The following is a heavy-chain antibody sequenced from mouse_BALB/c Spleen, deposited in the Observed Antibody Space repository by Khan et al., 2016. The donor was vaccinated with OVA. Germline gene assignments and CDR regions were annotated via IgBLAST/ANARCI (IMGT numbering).Heavy chain of an antibody. J-gene: IGHJ2*01. Sequence: EVKLLESGPGLVKPSQSLSLTCTVPGYSITSDYAWNWIRQFPGNKLEWMGYISYSGSTSYNPSLKSRISITRDTSKNQFFLQLNSVTTEDTATYYCARSIMANWGQGTTLTVAS. V-gene: IGHV3-2*02. CDR2: ISYSGST. CDR1: GYSITSDYA. CDR3: ARSIMAN.